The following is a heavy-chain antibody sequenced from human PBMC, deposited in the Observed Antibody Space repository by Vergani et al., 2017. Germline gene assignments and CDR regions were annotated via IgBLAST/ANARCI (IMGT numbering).Heavy chain of an antibody. CDR3: AKDLMGLRYCSSTSCYALSLDV. J-gene: IGHJ6*03. V-gene: IGHV3-30*18. Sequence: QVQLVESGGGVVQPGRSLRLSCAASGFTFSSYGMHWVRQAPGKGLEWVAVISYDGSNKYYADSVKGRFTISRDTSKNTLYLQMNSLRAEDTAVYYCAKDLMGLRYCSSTSCYALSLDVWGKXP. CDR2: ISYDGSNK. CDR1: GFTFSSYG. D-gene: IGHD2-2*01.